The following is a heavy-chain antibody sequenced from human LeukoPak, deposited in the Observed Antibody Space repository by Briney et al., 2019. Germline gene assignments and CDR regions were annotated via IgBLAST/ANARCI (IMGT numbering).Heavy chain of an antibody. Sequence: GGSLRLSCAASGFTFSSYAMHWVRQAPGKGLEWVAVISYDGSNKYYADSVKGRFTISRDNSKNTLYLQMNSLRAEDTAVYYCARSLMGEGLDYWGQGTLVTVSS. V-gene: IGHV3-30*04. CDR3: ARSLMGEGLDY. D-gene: IGHD3-10*01. CDR1: GFTFSSYA. J-gene: IGHJ4*02. CDR2: ISYDGSNK.